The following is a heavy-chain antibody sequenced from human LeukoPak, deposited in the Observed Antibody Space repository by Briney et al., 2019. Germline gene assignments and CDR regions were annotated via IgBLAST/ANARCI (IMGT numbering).Heavy chain of an antibody. V-gene: IGHV3-21*01. CDR3: AGSGYSYGPYYFDY. Sequence: GGSLRLSCAASGFTFSSYSMNWVRQAPGKGLEWVSSTSSSSYIYYADSVKGRFTISRDNAKNSLYLQMNSLRAEDTAVYYCAGSGYSYGPYYFDYWGQGTLVTVSS. D-gene: IGHD5-18*01. CDR1: GFTFSSYS. J-gene: IGHJ4*02. CDR2: TSSSSYI.